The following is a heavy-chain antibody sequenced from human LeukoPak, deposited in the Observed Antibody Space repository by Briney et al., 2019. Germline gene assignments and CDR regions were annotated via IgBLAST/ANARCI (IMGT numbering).Heavy chain of an antibody. J-gene: IGHJ4*02. CDR3: AKDLHYDSSGYLDY. Sequence: GGSLRLSCAASGFTFSSYGTHWVRQAPGKGLEWVAFIRYDGSNKYYADSVKGRFTISRDNSKNTLYLQMNSLRAEDTAVYYCAKDLHYDSSGYLDYWGQGTLVTVSS. V-gene: IGHV3-30*02. CDR1: GFTFSSYG. CDR2: IRYDGSNK. D-gene: IGHD3-22*01.